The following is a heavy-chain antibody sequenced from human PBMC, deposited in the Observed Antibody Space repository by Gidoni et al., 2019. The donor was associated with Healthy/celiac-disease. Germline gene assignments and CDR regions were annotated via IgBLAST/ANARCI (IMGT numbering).Heavy chain of an antibody. V-gene: IGHV3-30-3*01. CDR1: RCAFGGYG. J-gene: IGHJ6*02. D-gene: IGHD1-26*01. CDR3: ARQIIVSYSSSSYALDV. CDR2: ISSDGSNT. Sequence: QLQLVRSGGGVIQSGRARRLCLAASRCAFGGYGMHWVRQSPGKGLECVAVISSDGSNTYYAASLQGRFTISTDNSKNTPYLQMNSLRAADTAVYYCARQIIVSYSSSSYALDVWGQGTTVTVSS.